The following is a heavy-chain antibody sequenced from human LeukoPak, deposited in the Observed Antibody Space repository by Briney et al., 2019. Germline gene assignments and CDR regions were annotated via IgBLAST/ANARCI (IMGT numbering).Heavy chain of an antibody. CDR2: ISDSGDT. J-gene: IGHJ3*02. V-gene: IGHV4-59*01. D-gene: IGHD3-22*01. Sequence: SETLSLTCTVSGVSISSYYWSWIRQPPGKGLEWIGHISDSGDTNYNPSLKSRVTISVDTSKKQFSLKLSSVTTADTAVYYCARDSYYDTSGYFNDTFDMWGQGTLVPVSS. CDR3: ARDSYYDTSGYFNDTFDM. CDR1: GVSISSYY.